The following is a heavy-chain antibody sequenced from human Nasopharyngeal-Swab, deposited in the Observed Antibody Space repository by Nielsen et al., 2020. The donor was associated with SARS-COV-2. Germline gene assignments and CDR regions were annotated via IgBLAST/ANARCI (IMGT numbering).Heavy chain of an antibody. D-gene: IGHD2-2*01. Sequence: WVRQAPGQGLEWMGGIIPIFGTANYAQKFQGRVTITADESTSTAYMELSGLRSEDTAVYYCASCSSTSCPPKYYYMDVWGKGTTVTVSS. CDR3: ASCSSTSCPPKYYYMDV. J-gene: IGHJ6*03. CDR2: IIPIFGTA. V-gene: IGHV1-69*01.